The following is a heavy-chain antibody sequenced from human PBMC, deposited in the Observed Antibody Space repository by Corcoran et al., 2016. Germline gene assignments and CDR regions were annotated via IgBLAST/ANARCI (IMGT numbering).Heavy chain of an antibody. CDR3: ARDPYCSGGSCSGYYFDY. V-gene: IGHV3-21*01. CDR1: GFTFSSYS. J-gene: IGHJ4*02. Sequence: EVQLVESGGGLVKPGGSLRLSCAASGFTFSSYSMNWVRQAPGKGLEWVSSISSSSSYIYYADSVKGRITISRDNAKNSRYLQMNSLRAEETAVYYCARDPYCSGGSCSGYYFDYWGQGTLVTVSA. D-gene: IGHD2-15*01. CDR2: ISSSSSYI.